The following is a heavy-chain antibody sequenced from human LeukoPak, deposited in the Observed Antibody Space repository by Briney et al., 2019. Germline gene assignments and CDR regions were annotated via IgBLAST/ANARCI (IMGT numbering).Heavy chain of an antibody. D-gene: IGHD1-14*01. Sequence: GGSLRLSCAASGFTFSQYWMSWFRQTPGKGLKWVAHIDKDGSQKNYVDSVKGRFSISRDNSKNSVYLQMNSLRGEDTGVYYCAKDTYGPDDYWGQGTLVTVSS. CDR1: GFTFSQYW. CDR3: AKDTYGPDDY. J-gene: IGHJ4*02. V-gene: IGHV3-7*04. CDR2: IDKDGSQK.